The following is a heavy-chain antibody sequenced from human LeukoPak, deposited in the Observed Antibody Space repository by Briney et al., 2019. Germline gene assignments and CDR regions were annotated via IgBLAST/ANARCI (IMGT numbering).Heavy chain of an antibody. V-gene: IGHV4-59*01. CDR1: GGSISSYY. D-gene: IGHD1-26*01. Sequence: SETLSLTCTVSGGSISSYYWSWIRQPPGKGLEWIGYIYYSGRTNYNPSLKSRVTISVDTSKNQFSLKLSSVTAADTAVYYCARDRRGVGAAPFDYWGQGTLVTVSS. CDR2: IYYSGRT. J-gene: IGHJ4*02. CDR3: ARDRRGVGAAPFDY.